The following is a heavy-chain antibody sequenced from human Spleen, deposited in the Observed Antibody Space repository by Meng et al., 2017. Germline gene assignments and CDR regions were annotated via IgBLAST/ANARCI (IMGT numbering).Heavy chain of an antibody. J-gene: IGHJ6*02. CDR2: ISSSSSHI. D-gene: IGHD5-24*01. V-gene: IGHV3-21*01. CDR1: GFTFSAYA. Sequence: GGSLRLSCAASGFTFSAYAMNWIRQTPGKGLEWVSFISSSSSHIYYADSVKGRFTISRDNAKNSLSLQMNSLRAEDTAVYYCARDRMATRWGLVSDYYYYGMDVWGQGTTVTVSS. CDR3: ARDRMATRWGLVSDYYYYGMDV.